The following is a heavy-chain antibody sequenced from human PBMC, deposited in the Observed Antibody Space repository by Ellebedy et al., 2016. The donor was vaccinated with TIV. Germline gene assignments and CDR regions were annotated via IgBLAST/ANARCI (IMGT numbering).Heavy chain of an antibody. CDR1: GFTFSSYW. J-gene: IGHJ6*02. V-gene: IGHV3-7*03. CDR2: IRQDGSEE. Sequence: GGSLRLSCVASGFTFSSYWMSWVRQAPRKGLEWVANIRQDGSEEYSVASVKGRFAISRDNAKNSLFLQMNSLRAEDTAVYFCARTGSYGDNLYYHYGMDVWGQGTTVTVSS. CDR3: ARTGSYGDNLYYHYGMDV. D-gene: IGHD4-17*01.